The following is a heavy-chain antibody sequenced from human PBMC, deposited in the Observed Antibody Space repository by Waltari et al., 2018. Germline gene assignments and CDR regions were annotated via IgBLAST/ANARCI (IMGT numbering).Heavy chain of an antibody. V-gene: IGHV3-49*04. CDR2: SRSKAYYGTT. CDR3: SRENPTYAYGMDV. J-gene: IGHJ6*02. CDR1: GFTFGDFS. Sequence: EVQMVESGGDLIQPGRSLRLSCTGSGFTFGDFSVSWGRPAPGKGLEGVGFSRSKAYYGTTEYAASVKGRFTISRDDFKSTAYLQMNSLKTEETAVYFCSRENPTYAYGMDVWGQGTTVTVSS. D-gene: IGHD2-2*01.